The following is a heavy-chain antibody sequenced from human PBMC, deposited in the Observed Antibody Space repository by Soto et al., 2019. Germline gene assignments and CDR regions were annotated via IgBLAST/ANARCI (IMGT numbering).Heavy chain of an antibody. V-gene: IGHV3-30*18. CDR2: ISYDGSNK. Sequence: PGGSLSLSCAASGFTFSSYGMHWVRQAPGKGLEWVAVISYDGSNKYYADSVRGRFTISRDNSKNTLYLQMNSLRAEDTAVYYCAKETPYVAEDAFDIWGQGTMVTVSS. CDR3: AKETPYVAEDAFDI. J-gene: IGHJ3*02. CDR1: GFTFSSYG. D-gene: IGHD3-16*01.